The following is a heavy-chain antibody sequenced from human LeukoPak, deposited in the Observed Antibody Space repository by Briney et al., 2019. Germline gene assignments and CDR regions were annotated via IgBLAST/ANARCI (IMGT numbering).Heavy chain of an antibody. CDR2: ISGNGGST. V-gene: IGHV3-64D*06. CDR3: VKEHCSSTSCFYFDY. D-gene: IGHD2-2*01. CDR1: GFTFSNFG. Sequence: GGSLRLFCSASGFTFSNFGMHWVRQPPGKGLEYVSAISGNGGSTHYADSVKGRFTISRDNSKNTLYLQMTSLKAEDTAVYYCVKEHCSSTSCFYFDYWGQGTLVTVSS. J-gene: IGHJ4*02.